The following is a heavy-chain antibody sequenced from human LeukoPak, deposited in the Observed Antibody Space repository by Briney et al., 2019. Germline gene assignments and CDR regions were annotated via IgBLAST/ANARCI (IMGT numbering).Heavy chain of an antibody. V-gene: IGHV1-8*03. CDR2: MNTNSGNT. D-gene: IGHD3-22*01. Sequence: ASVKVSCKASGYTFTSYDINWVRQATGQGLEWMGWMNTNSGNTGYAQKFQGRVTITRNTSISTAYMELSSLRSEDTAVYYCARPSGDSSGLDYWGQGTLVTVSS. J-gene: IGHJ4*02. CDR3: ARPSGDSSGLDY. CDR1: GYTFTSYD.